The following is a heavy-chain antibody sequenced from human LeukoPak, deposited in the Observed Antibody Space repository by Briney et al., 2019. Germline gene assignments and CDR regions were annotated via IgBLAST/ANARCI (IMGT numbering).Heavy chain of an antibody. J-gene: IGHJ1*01. CDR2: IKTDGSEK. CDR3: ATYSSLNAREFQY. D-gene: IGHD3-22*01. CDR1: GFTFSNYW. Sequence: PGGSLRLSCEGSGFTFSNYWMSWVRPAPGKGLEWVANIKTDGSEKYYVDPVKGRFTISRDNAKNSLYLQMNSLRAEDTAVYYCATYSSLNAREFQYWGQGTLVTVSS. V-gene: IGHV3-7*01.